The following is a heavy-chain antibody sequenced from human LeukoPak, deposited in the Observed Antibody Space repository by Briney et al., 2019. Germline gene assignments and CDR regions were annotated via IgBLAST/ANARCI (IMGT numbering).Heavy chain of an antibody. CDR1: GFTFSSYG. D-gene: IGHD3-22*01. CDR3: AKAVVPVISQHYFDY. Sequence: GGSLRLSCAASGFTFSSYGMHWVRQAPGKGLEWVAFIRYDGSNKYYADSVKGRFTISRDNSKNTLYLHVNCLRPEDTAVYYCAKAVVPVISQHYFDYWGQGTLVTVSS. J-gene: IGHJ4*02. CDR2: IRYDGSNK. V-gene: IGHV3-30*02.